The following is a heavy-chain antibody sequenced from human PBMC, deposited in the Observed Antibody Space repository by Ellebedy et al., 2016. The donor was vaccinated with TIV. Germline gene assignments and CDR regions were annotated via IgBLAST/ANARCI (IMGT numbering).Heavy chain of an antibody. CDR2: IYPGDSDT. CDR3: ARHIGADGSDDAFDI. D-gene: IGHD3-10*01. J-gene: IGHJ3*02. V-gene: IGHV5-51*01. Sequence: GESLKISCTGSGYSFTSYWIGWVRPMPGKGLEWMGIIYPGDSDTRYSPSFQGQVTISADKSISTAYLQWSSRKASDTAMYYCARHIGADGSDDAFDIWGQGTMVTVSS. CDR1: GYSFTSYW.